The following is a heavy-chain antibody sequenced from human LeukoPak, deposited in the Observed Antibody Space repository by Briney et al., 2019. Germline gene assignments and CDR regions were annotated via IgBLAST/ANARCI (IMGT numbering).Heavy chain of an antibody. CDR1: GFTVITND. Sequence: GGTLRLSCAASGFTVITNDMTWVRQAPGKGLEWVSVLYSDGNTKYADSVQGRFTISRDNSKNTLYLEMNSLSPDDTAVYYCARGVEPLAANTLAYWGQGTLVTVSS. V-gene: IGHV3-53*01. CDR2: LYSDGNT. D-gene: IGHD1-14*01. J-gene: IGHJ4*02. CDR3: ARGVEPLAANTLAY.